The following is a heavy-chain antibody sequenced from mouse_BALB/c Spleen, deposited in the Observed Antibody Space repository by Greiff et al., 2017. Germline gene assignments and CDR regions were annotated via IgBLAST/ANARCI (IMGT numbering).Heavy chain of an antibody. CDR1: GFAFSSYD. CDR2: ISSGGGST. D-gene: IGHD2-14*01. V-gene: IGHV5-12-1*01. J-gene: IGHJ4*01. CDR3: ARQYYRSPGAMDY. Sequence: EVQVVESGGGLVKPGGSLKLSCAASGFAFSSYDMSWVRQTPEKRLEWVAYISSGGGSTYYPDTVKGRFTISRDNAKNTLYLQMSSLKSEDTAMYYCARQYYRSPGAMDYWGQGTSVTVSS.